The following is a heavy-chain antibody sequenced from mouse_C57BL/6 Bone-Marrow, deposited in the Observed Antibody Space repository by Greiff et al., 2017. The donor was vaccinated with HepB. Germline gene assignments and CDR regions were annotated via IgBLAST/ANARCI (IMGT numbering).Heavy chain of an antibody. CDR3: ARDAPMRYFDV. CDR2: SRNKANDYTT. J-gene: IGHJ1*03. CDR1: GFTFSDFY. V-gene: IGHV7-1*01. Sequence: EVKLMESGGGLVQSGRSLRLSCATSGFTFSDFYMEWVRQAPGKGLEWIAASRNKANDYTTEYSASVKGRFIVSRDTSQSILYLQMNALRAEDTAIYYCARDAPMRYFDVWGTGTTVTVSS.